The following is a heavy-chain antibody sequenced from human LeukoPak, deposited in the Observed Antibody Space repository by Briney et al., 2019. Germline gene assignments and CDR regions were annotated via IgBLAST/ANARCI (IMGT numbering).Heavy chain of an antibody. CDR3: TTSEVYYGSGSSDY. CDR1: GFTFSNAW. Sequence: GGSLRLSCAASGFTFSNAWMSWVRQAPGKGLEGVGRIKSKTDGGTTDYAAPVKGRFTISRDDSKNTLYLRMNSLKTEDTAVYYCTTSEVYYGSGSSDYWGQGTLVTVSS. CDR2: IKSKTDGGTT. D-gene: IGHD3-10*01. J-gene: IGHJ4*02. V-gene: IGHV3-15*01.